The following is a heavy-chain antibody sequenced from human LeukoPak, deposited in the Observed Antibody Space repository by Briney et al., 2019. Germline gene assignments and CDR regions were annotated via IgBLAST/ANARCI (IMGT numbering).Heavy chain of an antibody. CDR1: GYSISSGYY. D-gene: IGHD3-3*01. Sequence: SETLSLTCTVSGYSISSGYYWGWIRQPPGKGLEWIGSIYHSGSTYYNPSLKSRVTISVDTSKNQFSLKLSSVTAADTAVYYCARVVNYDFWSVDYWGQGTLVTVSS. CDR2: IYHSGST. CDR3: ARVVNYDFWSVDY. V-gene: IGHV4-38-2*02. J-gene: IGHJ4*02.